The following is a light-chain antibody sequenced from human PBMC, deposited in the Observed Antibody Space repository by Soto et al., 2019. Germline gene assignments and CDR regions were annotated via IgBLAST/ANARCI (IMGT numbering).Light chain of an antibody. J-gene: IGLJ2*01. CDR2: EVS. CDR3: SSYTTSSIVV. Sequence: QSALTQPASVSGSPGQSITISCTGTSSDVGGHNYVSWYQQHPGKAPKLMIYEVSNRPSGVSNRFSGSKSGNTASLTISGLQAEDEADYYCSSYTTSSIVVFGGGTQLTVL. V-gene: IGLV2-14*01. CDR1: SSDVGGHNY.